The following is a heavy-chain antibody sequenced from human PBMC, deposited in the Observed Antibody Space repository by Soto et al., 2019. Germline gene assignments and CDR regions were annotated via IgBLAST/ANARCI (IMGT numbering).Heavy chain of an antibody. V-gene: IGHV1-69*05. D-gene: IGHD6-19*01. Sequence: SVKVSCKASGGTFSSYAISWVRQAPGQGLEWMGGIIPIFGTANYAQKLQGRVTMTTDTSTSTAYMELRSLRSDDTAVYYCAREVDHLAVAGTEDFDYWGRGTLVTVSS. CDR2: IIPIFGTA. J-gene: IGHJ4*02. CDR3: AREVDHLAVAGTEDFDY. CDR1: GGTFSSYA.